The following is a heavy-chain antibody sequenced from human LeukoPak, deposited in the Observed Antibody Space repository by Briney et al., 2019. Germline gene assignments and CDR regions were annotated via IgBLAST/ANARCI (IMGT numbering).Heavy chain of an antibody. D-gene: IGHD3-22*01. Sequence: ASVKVSCKASGYTFTSYDINWVRQATGQGLEWMGWMNPNSGNTGYAQKFQGRVTTTRNTSISTAYMELSSLRSEDTAVYYCARGSVYYDSSGYSHYGMDVWGQGTTVTVSS. CDR1: GYTFTSYD. V-gene: IGHV1-8*01. J-gene: IGHJ6*02. CDR2: MNPNSGNT. CDR3: ARGSVYYDSSGYSHYGMDV.